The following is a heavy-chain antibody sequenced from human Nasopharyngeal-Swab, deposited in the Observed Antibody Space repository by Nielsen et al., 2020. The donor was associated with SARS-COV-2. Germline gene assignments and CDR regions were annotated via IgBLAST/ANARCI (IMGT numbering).Heavy chain of an antibody. CDR1: GYSFTSYW. J-gene: IGHJ6*03. Sequence: GESLQISCKGSGYSFTSYWISWVRQMPGKGLEWMGRIDPSDSYTNYSPSFQGHVTISADKSISTACLQWSSLKASDTAMYYCARRAYCSGGSCYSPYYYYMDVWGKGTTVTVSS. CDR3: ARRAYCSGGSCYSPYYYYMDV. D-gene: IGHD2-15*01. CDR2: IDPSDSYT. V-gene: IGHV5-10-1*01.